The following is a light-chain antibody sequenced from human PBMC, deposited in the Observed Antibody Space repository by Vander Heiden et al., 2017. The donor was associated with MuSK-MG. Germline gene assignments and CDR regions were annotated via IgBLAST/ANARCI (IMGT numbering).Light chain of an antibody. CDR2: DAS. CDR1: QAISSA. CDR3: RQFKSYPVT. Sequence: AIPFTQSPSSLSASVGDRVTITCRASQAISSALAWYQLRPGKVPKLLIHDASSFESGVPSRFSGSGAGTEFTLTSSSVQTEDSATYYCRQFKSYPVTFGPGTKVDIK. J-gene: IGKJ3*01. V-gene: IGKV1-13*02.